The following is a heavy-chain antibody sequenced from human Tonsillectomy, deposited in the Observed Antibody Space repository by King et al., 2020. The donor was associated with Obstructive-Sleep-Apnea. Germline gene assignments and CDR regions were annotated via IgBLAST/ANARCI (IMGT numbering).Heavy chain of an antibody. Sequence: VQLVQSGAEVKKPGSSVKVSCKASGGTVSSYAISWLRQAPGQGLEWMGGIIPIFGTANYAKKFQGRVTITADESTGTAYMELSSLRSEDTAVYYCARDQPQGGSIDYWGQGTLVTVSS. CDR3: ARDQPQGGSIDY. CDR2: IIPIFGTA. CDR1: GGTVSSYA. V-gene: IGHV1-69*01. J-gene: IGHJ4*02. D-gene: IGHD3-16*01.